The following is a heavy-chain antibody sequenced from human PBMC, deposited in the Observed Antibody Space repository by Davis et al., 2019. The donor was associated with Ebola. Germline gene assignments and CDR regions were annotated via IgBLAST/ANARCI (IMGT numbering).Heavy chain of an antibody. Sequence: HSQTLSLTCDISGDSVSSNSAAWNWIRQSPWRGLEWMGRTYYRSKWYNDYAVSVKSRITINQDTSKNQFSLQLNSVTPEDTAVYYCARGDLNWDFDYWGQGTLVTVSS. D-gene: IGHD7-27*01. V-gene: IGHV6-1*01. CDR1: GDSVSSNSAA. CDR3: ARGDLNWDFDY. CDR2: TYYRSKWYN. J-gene: IGHJ4*02.